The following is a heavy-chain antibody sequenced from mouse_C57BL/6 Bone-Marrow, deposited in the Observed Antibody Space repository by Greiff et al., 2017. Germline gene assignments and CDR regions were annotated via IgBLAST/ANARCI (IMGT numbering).Heavy chain of an antibody. Sequence: VQLKESGAELVRPGASVKLSCTASGFNIKDDYMHWVKQRPEQGLEWIGWIDPENGDTEYASKFQGKATITADTSSNTAYLQLSSLTSEDTAVYYCTTRSPLRQYFLSSYWGQGTLVTVSA. CDR3: TTRSPLRQYFLSSY. V-gene: IGHV14-4*01. D-gene: IGHD2-12*01. CDR2: IDPENGDT. CDR1: GFNIKDDY. J-gene: IGHJ3*01.